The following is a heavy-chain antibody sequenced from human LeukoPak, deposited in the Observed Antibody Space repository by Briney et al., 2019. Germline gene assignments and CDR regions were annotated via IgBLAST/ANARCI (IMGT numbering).Heavy chain of an antibody. CDR3: ARGSFAASYGMDV. J-gene: IGHJ6*02. CDR2: INHSGNT. CDR1: GGSFSGYY. D-gene: IGHD5-18*01. V-gene: IGHV4-34*01. Sequence: SETLSLSCAVYGGSFSGYYWSWIRQPPGKGLEWIGEINHSGNTNYNPSLKSRLTISVDMSKNQVSLKLRSVTAADTAVFYCARGSFAASYGMDVWGQGATVTVSS.